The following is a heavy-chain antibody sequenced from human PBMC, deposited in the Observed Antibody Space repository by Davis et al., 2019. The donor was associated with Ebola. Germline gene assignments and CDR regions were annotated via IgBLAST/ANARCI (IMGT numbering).Heavy chain of an antibody. D-gene: IGHD4-17*01. CDR1: GFVFRNYV. V-gene: IGHV3-23*01. Sequence: PGGSLRLSCAASGFVFRNYVMSWVRQAPGKGLEWVSTLGTSADTYYADSVKGRFTISRDNAKNTVSLQMNDLRVEDTAVYFCTRHVPGDFWFFDLWGRGTLVTVSS. J-gene: IGHJ2*01. CDR2: LGTSADT. CDR3: TRHVPGDFWFFDL.